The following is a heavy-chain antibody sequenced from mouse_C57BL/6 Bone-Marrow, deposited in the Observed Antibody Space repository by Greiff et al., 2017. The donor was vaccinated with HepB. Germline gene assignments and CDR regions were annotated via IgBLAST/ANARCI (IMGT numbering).Heavy chain of an antibody. V-gene: IGHV1-69*01. D-gene: IGHD4-1*01. CDR3: AREELGRGYYYAMDY. CDR1: GYTFTSYW. J-gene: IGHJ4*01. Sequence: QVQLQQPGAELVKPGASVKLSCKASGYTFTSYWMHWVKQRPGQGLEWIGEIDPSDSYTNYNQKFKGKSTLTVDKSSSTAYMQLSSLTSEDSAVYYCAREELGRGYYYAMDYWGQGTSVTVSS. CDR2: IDPSDSYT.